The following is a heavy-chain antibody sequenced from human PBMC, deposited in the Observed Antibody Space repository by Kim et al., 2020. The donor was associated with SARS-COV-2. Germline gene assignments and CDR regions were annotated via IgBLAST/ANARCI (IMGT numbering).Heavy chain of an antibody. D-gene: IGHD2-21*01. J-gene: IGHJ6*02. CDR3: ARGPLMNPVALGYYYYYGMRV. Sequence: SETLSLTCTVSGGSISSGGYYWIRMPQHPGKGLEWFGYIYYSASTYYNPSLKSRVTLSVDTSTNQFSLKPSSVTAADTAVYYCARGPLMNPVALGYYYYYGMRVSGQGGTVTVSS. V-gene: IGHV4-31*03. CDR1: GGSISSGGYY. CDR2: IYYSAST.